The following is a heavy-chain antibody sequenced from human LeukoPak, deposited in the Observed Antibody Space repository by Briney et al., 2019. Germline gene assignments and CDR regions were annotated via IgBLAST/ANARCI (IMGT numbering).Heavy chain of an antibody. D-gene: IGHD6-13*01. CDR2: ISSSSSYI. J-gene: IGHJ4*02. V-gene: IGHV3-21*01. Sequence: GGSLRLSCAASGFTFSSYSMNWVRQAPGKGLEWVSSISSSSSYIYYADSVKGRFTISRDNAKNSLYLRMNSLRAEDTAVYYCARGYSSTTIDYWGQGTLVTVSS. CDR3: ARGYSSTTIDY. CDR1: GFTFSSYS.